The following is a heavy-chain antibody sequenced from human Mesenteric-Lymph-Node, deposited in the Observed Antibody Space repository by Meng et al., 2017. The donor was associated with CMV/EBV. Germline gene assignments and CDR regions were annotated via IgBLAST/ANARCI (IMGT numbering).Heavy chain of an antibody. CDR2: MNPKSEQT. V-gene: IGHV1-8*01. Sequence: SGYTFASHDINWVRQAVGQGLEWMGWMNPKSEQTGYAQKFQGRVTMSRSTSISTVYMELSSLRSEDTAIYYCARGLVSGYSVYELDYWGQGTLVTVSS. J-gene: IGHJ4*02. CDR1: GYTFASHD. CDR3: ARGLVSGYSVYELDY. D-gene: IGHD5/OR15-5a*01.